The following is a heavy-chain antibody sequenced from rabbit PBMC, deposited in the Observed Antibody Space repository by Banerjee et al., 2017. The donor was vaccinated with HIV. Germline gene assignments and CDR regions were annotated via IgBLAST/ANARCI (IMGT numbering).Heavy chain of an antibody. J-gene: IGHJ6*01. CDR3: ARDDTPYL. CDR1: GFDFSSYG. CDR2: IDPVFGST. V-gene: IGHV1S7*01. Sequence: QQLKETGGGLVQPGGSLTLSCKPSGFDFSSYGVSWVRQAPGKGLEWIGYIDPVFGSTYYASWVNGRFTISSHNAQNTLYLQLNSLTAADTATYFCARDDTPYLWGQGTLVTVS.